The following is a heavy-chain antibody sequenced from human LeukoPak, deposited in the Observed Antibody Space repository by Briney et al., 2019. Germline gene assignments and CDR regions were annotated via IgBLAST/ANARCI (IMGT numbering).Heavy chain of an antibody. D-gene: IGHD6-13*01. V-gene: IGHV3-11*01. CDR2: VSNSGSSI. J-gene: IGHJ3*01. Sequence: GGSLRLSCAASGFTFSVEYMSWIRQAPGKGLEWISCVSNSGSSIYYADSVKGRFSISRDNVKNSLYLQMNSLRVEDTAVYYCARDGAYSASNFWGQGTMVAVSS. CDR3: ARDGAYSASNF. CDR1: GFTFSVEY.